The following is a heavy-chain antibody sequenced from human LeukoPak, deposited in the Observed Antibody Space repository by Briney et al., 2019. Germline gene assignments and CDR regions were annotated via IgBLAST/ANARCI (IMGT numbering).Heavy chain of an antibody. Sequence: TSETLSLTCTVSGGSIRTNNYYWGWIRQPPGKGLEWLGRISYSGSTYNNPSLKSRVTISVDTSKNQLSLNLRSVTAADTAVYYCARLSYGTGWWAFDIWGQGTMVTVSS. CDR2: ISYSGST. CDR1: GGSIRTNNYY. J-gene: IGHJ3*02. CDR3: ARLSYGTGWWAFDI. V-gene: IGHV4-39*01. D-gene: IGHD6-19*01.